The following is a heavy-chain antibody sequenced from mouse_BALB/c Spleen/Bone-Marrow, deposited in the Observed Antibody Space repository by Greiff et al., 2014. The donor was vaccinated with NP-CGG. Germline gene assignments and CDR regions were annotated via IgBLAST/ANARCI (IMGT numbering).Heavy chain of an antibody. CDR3: AGYDYDY. D-gene: IGHD2-4*01. CDR2: IYPSTGYT. CDR1: GYTFTSYW. V-gene: IGHV1-7*01. Sequence: QVQLKQSGAELAKPGASVKMSCKASGYTFTSYWMHWVKQRPGQGLEWIGYIYPSTGYTEYNQKFKEKAIMTADKSSSTAYMQQDSPASEDTAVYCRAGYDYDYWGQGTPVTVSA. J-gene: IGHJ3*01.